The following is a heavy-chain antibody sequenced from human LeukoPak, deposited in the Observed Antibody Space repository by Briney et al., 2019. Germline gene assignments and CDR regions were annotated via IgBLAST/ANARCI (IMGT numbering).Heavy chain of an antibody. J-gene: IGHJ4*02. CDR1: VYTFSNFQ. CDR2: TYPSGVGT. CDR3: ARDRRVVATIPFAH. Sequence: ASVKVSCKTSVYTFSNFQMHWVRQAPGQGLEWVGITYPSGVGTKFAQKFQGRVTMTSDASTSTFFMELSSLTPDDTVVYYCARDRRVVATIPFAHGGQGTLVTVPS. D-gene: IGHD2-21*02. V-gene: IGHV1-46*01.